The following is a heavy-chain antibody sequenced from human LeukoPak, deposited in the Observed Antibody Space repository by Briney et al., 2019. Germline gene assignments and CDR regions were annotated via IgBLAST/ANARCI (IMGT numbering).Heavy chain of an antibody. V-gene: IGHV4-39*01. D-gene: IGHD5-18*01. CDR1: GGSISSSSYY. CDR2: IYYSGST. J-gene: IGHJ4*02. Sequence: SETLSLTCTVSGGSISSSSYYWGWIRQPPGKGLEWIGSIYYSGSTYYNPSLKSRVTISVDTSKNQFSLKLGSVTAADTAVYYCARRDTAMVNYFDYWGQGTLVTVSS. CDR3: ARRDTAMVNYFDY.